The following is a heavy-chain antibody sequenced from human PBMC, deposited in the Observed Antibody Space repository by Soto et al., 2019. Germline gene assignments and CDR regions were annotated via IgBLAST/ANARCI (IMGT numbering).Heavy chain of an antibody. D-gene: IGHD6-13*01. J-gene: IGHJ4*02. Sequence: ASVKVSCKASGYTFTSYDINWVRQATGQGLEWMGWMNPNSGNTGYAQKFQGRVTMTRNTSISTAYMEQSSLRSEDTAVCYCARMGDRSSCSDYWGQGTLVTVSS. CDR2: MNPNSGNT. V-gene: IGHV1-8*01. CDR1: GYTFTSYD. CDR3: ARMGDRSSCSDY.